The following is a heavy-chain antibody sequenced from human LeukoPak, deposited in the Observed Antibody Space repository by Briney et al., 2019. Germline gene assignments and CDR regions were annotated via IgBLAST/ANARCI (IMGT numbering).Heavy chain of an antibody. J-gene: IGHJ3*02. V-gene: IGHV3-7*03. CDR1: GFTFSSYW. D-gene: IGHD4-17*01. Sequence: GGSLRLSCAASGFTFSSYWMSWVPQAPGKGREWVANIKQDGSEKYYVDSVKGRFTISRDNAKNSPYLQMNSLRAEDTPLYYCARDHVTTGGAFDIWGQGTMVTVSS. CDR2: IKQDGSEK. CDR3: ARDHVTTGGAFDI.